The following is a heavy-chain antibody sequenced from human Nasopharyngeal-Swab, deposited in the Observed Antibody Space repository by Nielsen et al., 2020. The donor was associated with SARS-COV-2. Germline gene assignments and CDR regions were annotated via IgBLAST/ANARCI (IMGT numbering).Heavy chain of an antibody. CDR3: AKDGTLGYSHFDD. D-gene: IGHD3-22*01. CDR2: IVGNGATT. Sequence: GGSLRLSCAASGFTFSNFAMSWVRQAPGKGLEGVSAIVGNGATTYYPASVKGRFTISRDNYRNTLYLQMNSLRGDDTAVYYCAKDGTLGYSHFDDWGQGTLVTVSS. CDR1: GFTFSNFA. V-gene: IGHV3-23*01. J-gene: IGHJ4*02.